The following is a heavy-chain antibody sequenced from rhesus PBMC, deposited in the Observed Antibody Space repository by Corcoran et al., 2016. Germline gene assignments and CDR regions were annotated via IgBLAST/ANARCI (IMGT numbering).Heavy chain of an antibody. V-gene: IGHV3-22*01. Sequence: EVQLVESGGGLVQPGGSLRLSCEASGFTFSTYCIHWICQAPGKGLQWVSAINTGGVSTWYTDSVKGRFTISKENAKNTLYLQMNSLRAEDTAVYYCAKGAMWGYYFDYWGQGVLVTVSS. CDR3: AKGAMWGYYFDY. CDR1: GFTFSTYC. CDR2: INTGGVST. D-gene: IGHD2-2*01. J-gene: IGHJ4*01.